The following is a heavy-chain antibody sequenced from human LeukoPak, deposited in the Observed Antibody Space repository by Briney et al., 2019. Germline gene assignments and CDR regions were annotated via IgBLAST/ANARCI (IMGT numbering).Heavy chain of an antibody. CDR1: GGSISSSSYY. CDR3: ARQRYYYDISGYYYVDY. J-gene: IGHJ4*02. CDR2: IYYSGST. Sequence: SVTLSLTCTVSGGSISSSSYYWGRIPPPPGQGLEWIGSIYYSGSTYYNPSLKSRVTISVDTSKNQFSLKLSSVTAADTAVYYCARQRYYYDISGYYYVDYWGQGTLVTVSS. V-gene: IGHV4-39*01. D-gene: IGHD3-22*01.